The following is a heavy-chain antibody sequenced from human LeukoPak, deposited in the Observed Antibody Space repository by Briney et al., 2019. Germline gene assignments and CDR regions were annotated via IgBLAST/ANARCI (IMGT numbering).Heavy chain of an antibody. CDR2: INHSGST. Sequence: SETLSLTCAVYGGSFSGYYWSWIRQPPGKELEWIGEINHSGSTNYNPSLKSRVTISVDTSKNQFSLKLSSVTAADTAVYYCARETSSSSSFFDYWGQGTLVTVSS. V-gene: IGHV4-34*01. CDR3: ARETSSSSSFFDY. J-gene: IGHJ4*02. D-gene: IGHD6-6*01. CDR1: GGSFSGYY.